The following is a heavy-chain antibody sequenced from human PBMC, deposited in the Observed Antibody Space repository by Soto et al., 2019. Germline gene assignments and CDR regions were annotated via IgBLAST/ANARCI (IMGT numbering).Heavy chain of an antibody. D-gene: IGHD2-21*02. J-gene: IGHJ3*02. V-gene: IGHV1-46*01. CDR2: INPSGGST. CDR3: ARVTFCGGDCYSAFDI. CDR1: GYTFTSYY. Sequence: ASVKVSCKASGYTFTSYYMHWVRQAPGQGLEWMGIINPSGGSTSYAQKFQGRVTMTRDTSTSTVYMELGSLRSEDTAVYYCARVTFCGGDCYSAFDIWGQGTMVTVSS.